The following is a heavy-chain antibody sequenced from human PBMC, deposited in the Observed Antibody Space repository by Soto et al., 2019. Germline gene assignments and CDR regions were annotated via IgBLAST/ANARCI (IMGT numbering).Heavy chain of an antibody. CDR1: GGTFSSYT. Sequence: SVKVYCKASGGTFSSYTISWVRQAPGQGLEWMGRIIPILGIANYAQKFQGRVTITADKSTSTAYMELSSLRSEDTAVYYCGRGQGPALMSWFDPWGQGTLVTVSS. CDR3: GRGQGPALMSWFDP. CDR2: IIPILGIA. D-gene: IGHD2-2*01. V-gene: IGHV1-69*02. J-gene: IGHJ5*02.